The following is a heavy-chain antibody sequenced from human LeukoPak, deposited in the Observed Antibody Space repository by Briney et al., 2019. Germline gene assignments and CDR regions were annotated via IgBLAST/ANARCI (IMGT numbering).Heavy chain of an antibody. D-gene: IGHD3-3*01. CDR1: GFTSSDYY. V-gene: IGHV3-11*01. Sequence: PGGSLRLSCTASGFTSSDYYMSWIRQAPGKGLEWVSYISSSGSTIYYADSVKGRFTISRDNARNSMYLQMNSLRVEDTAVYYCARGPFTIFGVVDYWGQGTLVTVSS. CDR2: ISSSGSTI. J-gene: IGHJ4*02. CDR3: ARGPFTIFGVVDY.